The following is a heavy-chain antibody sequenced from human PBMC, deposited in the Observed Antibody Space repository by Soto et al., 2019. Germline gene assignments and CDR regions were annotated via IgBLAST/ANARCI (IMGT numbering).Heavy chain of an antibody. Sequence: GGSLRLSCAASGFTFSSYSMNWVRQAPGKGLEWVSYISSSSSTIYYADSVKGRFTISRDNAKNSLYLQMNSLRAEDTAVYYCATLSYSSSWYGPDAFDIWGQGTMVTVSS. D-gene: IGHD6-13*01. CDR1: GFTFSSYS. CDR3: ATLSYSSSWYGPDAFDI. V-gene: IGHV3-48*01. CDR2: ISSSSSTI. J-gene: IGHJ3*02.